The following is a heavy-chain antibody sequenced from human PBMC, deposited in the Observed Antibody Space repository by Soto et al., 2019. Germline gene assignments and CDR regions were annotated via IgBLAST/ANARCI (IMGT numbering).Heavy chain of an antibody. V-gene: IGHV3-30*18. J-gene: IGHJ5*02. CDR2: ISYDGSNK. CDR1: GFTFSNYG. Sequence: QVQLVESGGGVVQPGRYLRLSCAASGFTFSNYGMHGVRQAPGKGLEWVAVISYDGSNKYYADSVKGRFSISRDNSKNTLYLQMNSLRAADTAVYYCAKGDLFDTWGKGTLVTVSS. CDR3: AKGDLFDT.